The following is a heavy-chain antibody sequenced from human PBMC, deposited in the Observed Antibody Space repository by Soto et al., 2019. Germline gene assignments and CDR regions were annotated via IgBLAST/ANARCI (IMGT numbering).Heavy chain of an antibody. J-gene: IGHJ3*02. CDR1: GFTFSSYS. CDR2: ISSSSSYI. D-gene: IGHD2-2*01. CDR3: ARAGDCSSTSCYVRAFDI. Sequence: EVQLVEAGGGLVKPGGSLRLYCAASGFTFSSYSMNWVRQAPGKGLEWVSSISSSSSYIYYADSVKGRFTKSRDNDKNTLYLEMNSLRAEDTAVYYCARAGDCSSTSCYVRAFDIWGQGTMVTVSS. V-gene: IGHV3-21*01.